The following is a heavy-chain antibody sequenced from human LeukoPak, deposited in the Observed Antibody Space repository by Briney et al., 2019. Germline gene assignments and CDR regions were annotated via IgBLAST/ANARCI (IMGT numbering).Heavy chain of an antibody. CDR2: ISWNSGSI. V-gene: IGHV3-9*01. Sequence: GGSLRLSCAASGFTFDDYAMHWVRQAPGKGLEWVSGISWNSGSIGYADSVKGRLTISRDNAKNSLYLQMNSLRAEDTALYYCAKDLELRKNYYYYGMDVWGQGTTVTVSS. CDR3: AKDLELRKNYYYYGMDV. CDR1: GFTFDDYA. J-gene: IGHJ6*02. D-gene: IGHD1-7*01.